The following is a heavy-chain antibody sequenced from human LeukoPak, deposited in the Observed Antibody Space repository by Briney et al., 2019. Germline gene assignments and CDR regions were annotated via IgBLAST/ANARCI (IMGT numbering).Heavy chain of an antibody. V-gene: IGHV4-61*01. CDR1: SGSVSSGTYY. J-gene: IGHJ3*02. CDR3: ARDRPGPYAFDI. CDR2: IYYSGGT. Sequence: SETLSLTCTVSSGSVSSGTYYWSWIRQPPGKGLEWIGYIYYSGGTNYNPSLKSRVTISVDSSENQFSLKLSSVTAADTAVYYCARDRPGPYAFDIWGQGTMVTVSS.